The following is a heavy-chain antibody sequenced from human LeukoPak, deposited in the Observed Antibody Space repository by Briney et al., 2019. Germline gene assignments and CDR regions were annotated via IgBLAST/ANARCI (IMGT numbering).Heavy chain of an antibody. CDR2: ISSSSSYI. CDR3: ARDQRLGAFDI. V-gene: IGHV3-21*01. CDR1: GFTFSSYS. J-gene: IGHJ3*02. Sequence: GGSLRLSCAASGFTFSSYSMNWVRQAPGKGLEWVSSISSSSSYIYYADSVKGRFTISRDNAKNSLYLQMNSLRAEDTAVYYCARDQRLGAFDIWGQGIMVTVSS. D-gene: IGHD3-16*01.